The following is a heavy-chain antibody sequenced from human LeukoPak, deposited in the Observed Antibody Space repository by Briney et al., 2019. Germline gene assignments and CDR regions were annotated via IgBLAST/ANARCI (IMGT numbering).Heavy chain of an antibody. CDR3: ARGFRYYYYCMDV. Sequence: PSETLSLTCAVSGYSISSGYYWGWIRQPPGKGLEWIGSIYHSGSTYYNPSLESRVTISVDTSKNQFSLKLSSVTAADTAVYYCARGFRYYYYCMDVWGKGTTVTVSS. J-gene: IGHJ6*04. CDR2: IYHSGST. CDR1: GYSISSGYY. V-gene: IGHV4-38-2*01.